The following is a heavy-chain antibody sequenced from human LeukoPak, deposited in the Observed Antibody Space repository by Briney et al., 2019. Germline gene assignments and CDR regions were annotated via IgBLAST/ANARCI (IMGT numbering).Heavy chain of an antibody. CDR2: IYSGGST. Sequence: QPGGSLRLSCAASGFTVSSNYMSWVRQAPGKGLEWVSVIYSGGSTYYADSVKGRFTISRDNSKNKLYLQMNSLRAEDTAVYYCARERHYYDSSGYYPLGYWGQGTLVTVSS. D-gene: IGHD3-22*01. V-gene: IGHV3-66*01. CDR1: GFTVSSNY. CDR3: ARERHYYDSSGYYPLGY. J-gene: IGHJ4*02.